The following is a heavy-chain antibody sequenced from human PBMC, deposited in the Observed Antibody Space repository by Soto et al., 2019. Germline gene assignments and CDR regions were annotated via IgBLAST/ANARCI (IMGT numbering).Heavy chain of an antibody. D-gene: IGHD3-16*01. CDR3: ARGGTPIDY. J-gene: IGHJ4*02. V-gene: IGHV1-18*01. CDR1: GSTFTTFG. Sequence: QVQLVQSGAEVKKPGASVKVSCKTSGSTFTTFGLSWVRQAPGQVLEWMGWINAYNGNTNYAHHFLGRVTMTTDTSTSTACMELRSLRSDDTAVYYSARGGTPIDYWGQGTLVTVSS. CDR2: INAYNGNT.